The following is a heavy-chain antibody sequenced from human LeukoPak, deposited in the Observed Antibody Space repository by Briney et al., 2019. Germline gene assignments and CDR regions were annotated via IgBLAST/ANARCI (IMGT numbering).Heavy chain of an antibody. CDR3: ARDSSAWRYGMDV. D-gene: IGHD6-19*01. CDR2: IKQDGSEK. V-gene: IGHV3-7*01. J-gene: IGHJ6*02. Sequence: GGSLRLSCAASGFTFSSHWMSWVRQAPGKGLEWVAIIKQDGSEKDYVDSVTGRFTISRDNAKNSLYLHMNSLRAEDTAVYYCARDSSAWRYGMDVWGQGTTVTVSS. CDR1: GFTFSSHW.